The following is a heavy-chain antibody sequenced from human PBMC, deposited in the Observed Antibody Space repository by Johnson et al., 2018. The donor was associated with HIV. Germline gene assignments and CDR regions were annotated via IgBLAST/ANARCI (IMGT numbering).Heavy chain of an antibody. V-gene: IGHV3-9*01. CDR3: AKDVGYCSGGSCFTRGAFDI. CDR1: GFTFDDYA. Sequence: VQLVESGGGLVKPGRSLRLSCAASGFTFDDYAMHWVRQAPGKGLEWVSGISWNSGSIGYADSVKGRFTISRDNAKNSLYLQMNSLRAEDTALYYCAKDVGYCSGGSCFTRGAFDIWGQGTTVTVSS. J-gene: IGHJ3*02. D-gene: IGHD2-15*01. CDR2: ISWNSGSI.